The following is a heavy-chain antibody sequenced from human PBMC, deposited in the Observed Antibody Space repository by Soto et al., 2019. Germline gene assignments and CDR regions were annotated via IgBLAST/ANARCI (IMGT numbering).Heavy chain of an antibody. D-gene: IGHD3-22*01. V-gene: IGHV1-69*01. CDR3: ARLPNYYDSSGPPAY. Sequence: WAHQEKEQGLEWMGGIIPIFGTANYAQKFQGRVTITADESTSTAYMELSSLRSEDTAVYYCARLPNYYDSSGPPAYWGQGTLVTVSS. CDR2: IIPIFGTA. J-gene: IGHJ4*02.